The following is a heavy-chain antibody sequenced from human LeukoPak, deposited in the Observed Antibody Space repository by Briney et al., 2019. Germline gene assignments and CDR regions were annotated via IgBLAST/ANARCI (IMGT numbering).Heavy chain of an antibody. V-gene: IGHV1-58*02. D-gene: IGHD3-16*01. J-gene: IGHJ4*02. CDR1: GYTFTGYY. CDR3: AAKLTGGLDY. Sequence: ASVKVSCKASGYTFTGYYMHWVRQAPGQGLEWIGWIVVGSGNTNYAQKFQERVTITRDMSTSTAYMELSSLRSEDTAVYYCAAKLTGGLDYWGQGTLVTVSS. CDR2: IVVGSGNT.